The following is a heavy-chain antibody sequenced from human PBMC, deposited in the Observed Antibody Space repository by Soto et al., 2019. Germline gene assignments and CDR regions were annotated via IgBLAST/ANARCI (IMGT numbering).Heavy chain of an antibody. Sequence: SETLSLTCTVSGGSISSYYWSWIRPPPGKGLEWIGYIYYSGSTNYNPSLKSRVTISVDTSKNQFSLKLSSVTAADTAVYYCARSPFSGSSWWFDPWGQGTLVTVSS. CDR1: GGSISSYY. D-gene: IGHD1-26*01. J-gene: IGHJ5*02. V-gene: IGHV4-59*08. CDR3: ARSPFSGSSWWFDP. CDR2: IYYSGST.